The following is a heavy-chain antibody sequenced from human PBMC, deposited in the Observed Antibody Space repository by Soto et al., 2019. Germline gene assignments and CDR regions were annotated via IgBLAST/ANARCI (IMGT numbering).Heavy chain of an antibody. CDR1: GGSFSGYY. CDR2: INHSGST. V-gene: IGHV4-34*01. CDR3: ARGLVGATAAVKYYYYAMDV. Sequence: SETMSLTCAVYGGSFSGYYWSWIRQPPGKGLEWIGEINHSGSTNYNPSLKSRVTISVDTSKNQFSLKLSPVTAADTAVYYWARGLVGATAAVKYYYYAMDVGGQGPTLT. D-gene: IGHD1-26*01. J-gene: IGHJ6*02.